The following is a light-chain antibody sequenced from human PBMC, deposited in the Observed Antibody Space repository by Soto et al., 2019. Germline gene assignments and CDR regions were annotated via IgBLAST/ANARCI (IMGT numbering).Light chain of an antibody. J-gene: IGLJ1*01. V-gene: IGLV2-14*01. CDR2: EVS. CDR1: SSDVGGYNY. Sequence: LTQPASVSWSPGQSITISCTGTSSDVGGYNYVSWYQQHPGKAPKLMIYEVSNRPSGVSNRFSGSKSDNTASLTISGLQAEDEADYYCSSYTSFSTYVFGTGTKVTVL. CDR3: SSYTSFSTYV.